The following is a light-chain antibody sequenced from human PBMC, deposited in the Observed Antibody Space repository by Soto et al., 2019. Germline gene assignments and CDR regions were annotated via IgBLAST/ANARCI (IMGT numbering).Light chain of an antibody. J-gene: IGLJ3*02. V-gene: IGLV2-11*01. Sequence: QSALTQPRSVSGSPGQSVTISCTGTSSDVGSYNYVSWYQHHPGKAPKLIIYDVIKRPSGVPDRFSGSKSGITASLTISGLQDDDEADYYCCSYAATSTLVFGGGTKVTVL. CDR1: SSDVGSYNY. CDR3: CSYAATSTLV. CDR2: DVI.